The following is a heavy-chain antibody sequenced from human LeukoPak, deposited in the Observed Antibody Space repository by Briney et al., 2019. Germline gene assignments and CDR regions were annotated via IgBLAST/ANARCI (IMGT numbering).Heavy chain of an antibody. CDR1: GYTFTGYY. D-gene: IGHD5-12*01. J-gene: IGHJ2*01. V-gene: IGHV1-2*02. Sequence: ASVKVSCKASGYTFTGYYMHWVRQAPGQGLEWMGWINPNSGGTNYAQKFQGRVTMTRDTSISTAYMELSRLRSDDTAVYYCARGWARGPYWYFDLWGRGTLVTVSS. CDR2: INPNSGGT. CDR3: ARGWARGPYWYFDL.